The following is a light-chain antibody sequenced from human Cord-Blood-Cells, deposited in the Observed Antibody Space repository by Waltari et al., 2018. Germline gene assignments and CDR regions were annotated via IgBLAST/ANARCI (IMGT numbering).Light chain of an antibody. J-gene: IGKJ5*01. Sequence: EIVLTQSPATLSLSPGERATISCRASQSVSSYLAWYQQKPGQAPRLLIYDASNRTTGITARFSRSGSATDFTLTISSLEPEDIAVYYCQQRSNRPPITFGQGTRLEIK. CDR1: QSVSSY. CDR2: DAS. CDR3: QQRSNRPPIT. V-gene: IGKV3-11*01.